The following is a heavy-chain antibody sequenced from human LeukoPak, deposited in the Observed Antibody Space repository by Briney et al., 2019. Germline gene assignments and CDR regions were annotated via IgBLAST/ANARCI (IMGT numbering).Heavy chain of an antibody. Sequence: GGSLRLSCAASGFTVSSNYMSWVRQAPGKGLEWVSAISGSGGSTYYADSVKGRFTISRDNSKNTLYLQMNSLRAEDTAVYYCAKAGAVVVVAAKFFDYWGQGTLVTVSS. CDR1: GFTVSSNY. CDR3: AKAGAVVVVAAKFFDY. D-gene: IGHD2-15*01. V-gene: IGHV3-23*01. J-gene: IGHJ4*02. CDR2: ISGSGGST.